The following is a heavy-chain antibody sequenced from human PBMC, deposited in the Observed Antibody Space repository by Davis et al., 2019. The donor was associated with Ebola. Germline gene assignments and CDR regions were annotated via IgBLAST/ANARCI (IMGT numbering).Heavy chain of an antibody. CDR2: IVVGSGNT. CDR3: AAPQAYCSSTSCEPPTDPYYYGMDV. D-gene: IGHD2-2*01. V-gene: IGHV1-58*01. CDR1: GFTFTSSA. J-gene: IGHJ6*02. Sequence: SVKVSCKASGFTFTSSAVQWVRQARGQRLEWIGWIVVGSGNTNYAQKFQERVTITRDMSTSTAYMELSSLRSEDTAVYYCAAPQAYCSSTSCEPPTDPYYYGMDVWGQGTTVTVSS.